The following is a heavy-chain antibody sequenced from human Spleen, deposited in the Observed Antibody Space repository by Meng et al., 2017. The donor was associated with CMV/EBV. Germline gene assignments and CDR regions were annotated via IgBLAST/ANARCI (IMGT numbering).Heavy chain of an antibody. CDR1: GFTFSSYE. J-gene: IGHJ4*02. V-gene: IGHV3-48*03. Sequence: GGSLRLSCAASGFTFSSYEMNWVRQAPGKGLEWVSYISRSGSITYYTDSVKGRFTLSRDNAKNSLYLQMNRLRAEDTAVYYCAREHWGFDYWGQGTLGTVSS. CDR3: AREHWGFDY. D-gene: IGHD7-27*01. CDR2: ISRSGSIT.